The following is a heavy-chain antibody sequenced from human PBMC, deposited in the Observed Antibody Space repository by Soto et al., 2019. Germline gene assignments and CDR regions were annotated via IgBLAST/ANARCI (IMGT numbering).Heavy chain of an antibody. CDR3: ARERIAGPSDN. Sequence: ASVKVSCKXSGYNFFGFHIHWVRQAPGQGLEWMGGITPGNGDTNYAQPFQGRVTLTRDTSIDTAYMDLSGLKSDDTAVYYCARERIAGPSDNWGQGTLVTVSS. CDR1: GYNFFGFH. CDR2: ITPGNGDT. J-gene: IGHJ4*02. D-gene: IGHD1-26*01. V-gene: IGHV1-2*02.